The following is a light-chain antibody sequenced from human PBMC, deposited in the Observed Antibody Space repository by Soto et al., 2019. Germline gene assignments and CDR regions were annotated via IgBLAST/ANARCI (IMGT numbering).Light chain of an antibody. CDR3: QKYNSAPLT. Sequence: DIQMTQSPSTLSASVGDRVTITCRASQTISSWLAWYQQLPGKAPKLLIYDAYTLETGVPSRFSGSGSGTDFTLTISSLQPEDVAAYYCQKYNSAPLTFGGGTKVDIK. CDR1: QTISSW. CDR2: DAY. V-gene: IGKV1-27*01. J-gene: IGKJ4*01.